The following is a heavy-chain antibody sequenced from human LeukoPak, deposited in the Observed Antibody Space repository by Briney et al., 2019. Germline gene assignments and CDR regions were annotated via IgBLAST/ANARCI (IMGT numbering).Heavy chain of an antibody. V-gene: IGHV1-2*02. J-gene: IGHJ5*02. Sequence: GASVKVSCKASGYTFTGYYMHWVRQAPGQGLEWMGWINPNSGGTNYAQKFQGRVTMTRDTSISTAYMELSRLRSDDTAVYYCAREEDYGSGSYYNNWFDPWGQGTLVTVSS. CDR3: AREEDYGSGSYYNNWFDP. CDR1: GYTFTGYY. D-gene: IGHD3-10*01. CDR2: INPNSGGT.